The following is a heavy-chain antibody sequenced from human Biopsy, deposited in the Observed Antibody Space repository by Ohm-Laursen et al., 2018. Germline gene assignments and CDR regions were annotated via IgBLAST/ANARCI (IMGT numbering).Heavy chain of an antibody. CDR2: ISFDGSNK. CDR1: GFTFSSFG. Sequence: SLRLSCSASGFTFSSFGMHWVRQAPGKGLEWVAVISFDGSNKYYADSVKGRLTISRDNSKNTLYLQMNSLSAEDTALYYCAKDGGWDYVWTNYATYYYYGMDVWGQGTTVTVSS. CDR3: AKDGGWDYVWTNYATYYYYGMDV. V-gene: IGHV3-30*18. D-gene: IGHD3-16*01. J-gene: IGHJ6*02.